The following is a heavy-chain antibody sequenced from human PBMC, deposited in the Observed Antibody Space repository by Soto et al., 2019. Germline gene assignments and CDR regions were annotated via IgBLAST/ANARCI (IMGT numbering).Heavy chain of an antibody. D-gene: IGHD6-13*01. CDR2: ISGSGGST. V-gene: IGHV3-23*01. CDR3: AKESQLEIFDY. J-gene: IGHJ4*02. Sequence: EVQLLESGGGLVQPGGSLRLSCAASGFTFSSYAMSWVRQAPGKGLEWVSAISGSGGSTYYANSLKGRFSISRDNAKNTLYLQMNSLRAEDTAVYYCAKESQLEIFDYWGQGTLVTVST. CDR1: GFTFSSYA.